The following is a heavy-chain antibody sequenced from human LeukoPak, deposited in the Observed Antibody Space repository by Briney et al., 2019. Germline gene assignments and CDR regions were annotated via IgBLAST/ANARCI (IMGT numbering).Heavy chain of an antibody. D-gene: IGHD2-21*01. Sequence: ASVKVSCTAYGYTFTSYDINWVRQATGQGLEWMGWMNPNSGNTGYAQKFQGRVTITRNTSISTAYMELSSLRSDDTAVYYCARALIGRDAFDIGGQGTVVTVSS. CDR1: GYTFTSYD. V-gene: IGHV1-8*03. J-gene: IGHJ3*02. CDR2: MNPNSGNT. CDR3: ARALIGRDAFDI.